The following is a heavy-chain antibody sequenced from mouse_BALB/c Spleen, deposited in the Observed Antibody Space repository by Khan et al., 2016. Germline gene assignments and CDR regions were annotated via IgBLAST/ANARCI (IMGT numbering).Heavy chain of an antibody. V-gene: IGHV5-9-3*01. CDR3: ARDVPQTTRATIYGMDY. CDR2: ISSGGSYT. J-gene: IGHJ4*01. D-gene: IGHD3-2*01. CDR1: GFTFSSSA. Sequence: EVQLVESGGGLVKPGGSLKLSCAASGFTFSSSAMSWVRQTPEKRLEWVATISSGGSYTYYPDSVKGRFTISRDNAKNTLYLQMSSLRSEDTAMXYWARDVPQTTRATIYGMDYWGQGSSVTVSS.